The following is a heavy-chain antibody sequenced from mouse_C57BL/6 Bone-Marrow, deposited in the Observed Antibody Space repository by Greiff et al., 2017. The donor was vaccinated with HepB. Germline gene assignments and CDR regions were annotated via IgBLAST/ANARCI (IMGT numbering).Heavy chain of an antibody. CDR2: ISSGSSTI. D-gene: IGHD1-1*01. CDR3: TRDYYGSRGAY. CDR1: GFTFSDYG. V-gene: IGHV5-17*03. Sequence: DVKLVESGGGLVKPGGSLKLSCAASGFTFSDYGMHWVRQAPEKGLEWVAYISSGSSTIYYADTVKGRFTISRDNARNTLCLQMSSLKSEDTAMYYCTRDYYGSRGAYWGQGTLVTVSA. J-gene: IGHJ3*01.